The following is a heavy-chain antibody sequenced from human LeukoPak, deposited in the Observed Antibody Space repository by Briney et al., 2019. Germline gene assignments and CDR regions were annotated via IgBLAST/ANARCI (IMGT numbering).Heavy chain of an antibody. Sequence: PSETLSLTCTVPGGSISSSNYLWGWIRQPPGKGLEWIGSIYYSGSTYHNPSFKSRLTISVDTSKNQFSLRLSSVTAADTAMYYCARQGDSCSGGSCYARTIDYWGQGTLVTVSS. V-gene: IGHV4-39*01. CDR1: GGSISSSNYL. J-gene: IGHJ4*02. CDR3: ARQGDSCSGGSCYARTIDY. D-gene: IGHD2-15*01. CDR2: IYYSGST.